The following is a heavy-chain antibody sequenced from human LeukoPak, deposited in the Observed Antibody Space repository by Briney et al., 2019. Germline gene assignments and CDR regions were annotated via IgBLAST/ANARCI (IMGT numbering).Heavy chain of an antibody. V-gene: IGHV1-69*05. CDR2: IIPIFGTA. Sequence: ASVKVSCKASGGTFSSYAISWVRQAPGQGLEWMGGIIPIFGTANYAQKFQGRVTITTDESTSTAYMELSSLRSEDTAVYYCARDRLSSRRWFDPWGQGTLVTVSS. CDR3: ARDRLSSRRWFDP. D-gene: IGHD6-6*01. CDR1: GGTFSSYA. J-gene: IGHJ5*02.